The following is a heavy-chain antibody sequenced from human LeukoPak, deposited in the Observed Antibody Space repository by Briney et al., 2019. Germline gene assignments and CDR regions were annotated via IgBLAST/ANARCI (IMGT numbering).Heavy chain of an antibody. CDR2: ITKSTKI. Sequence: PGGSLRLSCAACGFSFNNYLMNWLRQAPGKGLEWVSSITKSTKISYADSVKGRFTISRDNAKNSLYLQMNSLRVEDTALYYCVRADTSSGTNLRVFWGQGTLVTVSS. D-gene: IGHD2-2*01. J-gene: IGHJ4*02. CDR3: VRADTSSGTNLRVF. V-gene: IGHV3-69-1*01. CDR1: GFSFNNYL.